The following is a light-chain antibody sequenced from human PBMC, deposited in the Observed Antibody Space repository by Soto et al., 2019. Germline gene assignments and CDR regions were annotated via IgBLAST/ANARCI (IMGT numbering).Light chain of an antibody. Sequence: DIVMTQSPLSLPVTPGEPASISCRSSQSLLHSNGYNYLDWYLQKPGQSQQLLIYLGSNRASGVPDRFSSSLSGTDFTLKISIVEAEDVGVYYCMQSLQTPYTFGQWTKLEIK. CDR1: QSLLHSNGYNY. J-gene: IGKJ2*01. CDR2: LGS. V-gene: IGKV2-28*01. CDR3: MQSLQTPYT.